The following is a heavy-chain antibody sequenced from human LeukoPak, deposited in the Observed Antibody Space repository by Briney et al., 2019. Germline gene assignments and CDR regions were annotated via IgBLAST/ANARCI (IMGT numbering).Heavy chain of an antibody. J-gene: IGHJ4*02. Sequence: GRSLRLACAASGFTFSSYSMNWVRQAPGKGLEWVSSISSSSSYIYYADSVKGRFTISRDNAKNSLYLQMNSLRAEDTAVYYCARLGHYYDSSGYYFTIDYWGQGTLVTVSS. CDR3: ARLGHYYDSSGYYFTIDY. CDR2: ISSSSSYI. CDR1: GFTFSSYS. V-gene: IGHV3-21*01. D-gene: IGHD3-22*01.